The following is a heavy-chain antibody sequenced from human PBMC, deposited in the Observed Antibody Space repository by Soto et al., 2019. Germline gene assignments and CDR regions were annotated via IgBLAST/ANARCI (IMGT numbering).Heavy chain of an antibody. V-gene: IGHV4-4*07. CDR3: VRDGTKTLRDWFDP. J-gene: IGHJ5*02. D-gene: IGHD1-1*01. CDR1: GASISGFY. Sequence: SETLSLTCTVSGASISGFYWSWIRKSAGKGLEWIGRIYATGTTDYNPSLKSRVMMSVDTSKKQFSLKLRSVTAADTAVYYCVRDGTKTLRDWFDPRGQLISVTVSS. CDR2: IYATGTT.